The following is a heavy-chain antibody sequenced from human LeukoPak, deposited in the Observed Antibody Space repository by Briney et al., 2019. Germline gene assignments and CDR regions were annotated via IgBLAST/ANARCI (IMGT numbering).Heavy chain of an antibody. CDR1: GGSINSFY. J-gene: IGHJ4*02. D-gene: IGHD3-22*01. CDR3: ARSDSSGYYSEY. V-gene: IGHV4-59*01. Sequence: SETLSLTCNVSGGSINSFYWSWIRQSPGKRLEWIGYIYYSGITNYNPSLNSRVTISVDTSRKEFFLKMNSVTAADTAVYYCARSDSSGYYSEYWGQGTLVTVSS. CDR2: IYYSGIT.